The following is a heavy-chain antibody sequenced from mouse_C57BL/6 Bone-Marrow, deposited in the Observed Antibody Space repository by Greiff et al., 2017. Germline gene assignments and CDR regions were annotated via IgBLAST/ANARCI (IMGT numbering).Heavy chain of an antibody. CDR1: GYTFTSYG. Sequence: VQLQQSGAELARPGASVKLSCKASGYTFTSYGISWVKQRTGQGLEWIGEIYPRSGNTYYNEKFKGKATLTADKSSSTAYMELRSLTSEDSAVYFCARSDLLRLQVDYWGQGTTLTVSS. V-gene: IGHV1-81*01. J-gene: IGHJ2*01. CDR2: IYPRSGNT. D-gene: IGHD3-2*02. CDR3: ARSDLLRLQVDY.